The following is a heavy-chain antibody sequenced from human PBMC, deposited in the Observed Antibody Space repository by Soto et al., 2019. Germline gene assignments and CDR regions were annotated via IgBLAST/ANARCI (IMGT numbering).Heavy chain of an antibody. V-gene: IGHV1-18*01. J-gene: IGHJ4*02. Sequence: ASVKVSCKASGYTFTTYGISWVRQAPGHGLEYLAWISPYNGNTNYAQKFQGRVTLTTDTSTRTAYMELRSLTSDDTAVYYCARDSDYDSKYWGQGTLVTVSS. D-gene: IGHD5-12*01. CDR2: ISPYNGNT. CDR3: ARDSDYDSKY. CDR1: GYTFTTYG.